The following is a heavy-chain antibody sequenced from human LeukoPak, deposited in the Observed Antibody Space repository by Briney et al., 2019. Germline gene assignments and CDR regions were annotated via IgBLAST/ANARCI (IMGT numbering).Heavy chain of an antibody. CDR3: ARGPYYDSWSGAGY. CDR2: ITTYNGNT. J-gene: IGHJ4*02. CDR1: GYTFGDFV. V-gene: IGHV1-18*01. Sequence: GASVKVSCKASGYTFGDFVISWVRQPPGQGLEGLGWITTYNGNTNYIQKLQGRVTMTTDTSTSTAYMELRSLRSDDTAVYYCARGPYYDSWSGAGYWGQGTLVTVSS. D-gene: IGHD3-3*01.